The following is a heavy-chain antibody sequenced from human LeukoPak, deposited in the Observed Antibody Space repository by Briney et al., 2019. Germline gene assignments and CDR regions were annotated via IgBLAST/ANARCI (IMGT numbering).Heavy chain of an antibody. J-gene: IGHJ4*02. Sequence: GGSLRLSCAASGFTFSSYSMNWVRQAPGKGLEWVSSISSSSSYIYYADSVKGRFTISRDNAKNSLYLQMNSLRAEDTAVYYCARGVDYYDSSGYYYFDYWGQGTRVTVSS. CDR1: GFTFSSYS. CDR3: ARGVDYYDSSGYYYFDY. CDR2: ISSSSSYI. D-gene: IGHD3-22*01. V-gene: IGHV3-21*01.